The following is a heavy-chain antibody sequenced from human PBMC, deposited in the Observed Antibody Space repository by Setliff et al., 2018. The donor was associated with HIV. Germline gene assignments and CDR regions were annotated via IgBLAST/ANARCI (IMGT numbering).Heavy chain of an antibody. Sequence: SETLSLTCTVAGGSISSSSYYWVWIRQPPGKGLDWIGSFYLTESTNYNPTLKSRVTISGDTSRNQFSLKLSSVTAADTAVYYCARLWLRGPPTWGQGTMVTVSS. CDR2: FYLTEST. CDR3: ARLWLRGPPT. D-gene: IGHD5-12*01. CDR1: GGSISSSSYY. J-gene: IGHJ3*01. V-gene: IGHV4-39*07.